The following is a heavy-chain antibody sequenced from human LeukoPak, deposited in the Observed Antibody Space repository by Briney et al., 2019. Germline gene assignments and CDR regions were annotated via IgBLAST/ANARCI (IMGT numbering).Heavy chain of an antibody. V-gene: IGHV3-49*04. Sequence: PGGSLRLSCAASGFTFSTYSMNWVRQAPGKGLEWVGFIRSKAYGGTTEHAASVKGRFTISRDDSKSIAYLQMNSLKTEDTAVYYCTRVPARGYSSGWYDYWGQGTLVTVSS. J-gene: IGHJ4*02. CDR1: GFTFSTYS. CDR2: IRSKAYGGTT. D-gene: IGHD6-19*01. CDR3: TRVPARGYSSGWYDY.